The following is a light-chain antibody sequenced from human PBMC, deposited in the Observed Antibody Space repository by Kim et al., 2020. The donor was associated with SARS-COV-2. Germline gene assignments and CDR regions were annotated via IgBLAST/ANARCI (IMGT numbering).Light chain of an antibody. V-gene: IGLV2-14*03. J-gene: IGLJ3*02. Sequence: QAITISCTGTSSDVGGYKYVSGYHQHPASAPKIIIYDVKNRPSGVSNNFSCSKSDNTATLTISGLHAEDEADYYCTTYSSRSTNWVFGGGTQLTVL. CDR2: DVK. CDR1: SSDVGGYKY. CDR3: TTYSSRSTNWV.